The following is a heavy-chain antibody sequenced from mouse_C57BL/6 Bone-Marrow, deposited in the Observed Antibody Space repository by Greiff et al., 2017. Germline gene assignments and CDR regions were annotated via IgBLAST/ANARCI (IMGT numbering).Heavy chain of an antibody. CDR1: GYTFTSYW. D-gene: IGHD1-1*01. Sequence: QVQLQQPGAELVMPGASVKLSCKASGYTFTSYWMHWVKQRPGQGLEWIGEIDPSDSYTNYNQKFKGKSTLTVDKSSSTAYMQLRSLTSEDSAVYYCARAPSIYYYGSGYFDVWGTGTTVTVSS. CDR2: IDPSDSYT. CDR3: ARAPSIYYYGSGYFDV. V-gene: IGHV1-69*01. J-gene: IGHJ1*03.